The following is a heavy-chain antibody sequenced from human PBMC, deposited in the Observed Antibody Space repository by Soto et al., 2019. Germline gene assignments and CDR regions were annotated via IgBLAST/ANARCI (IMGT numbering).Heavy chain of an antibody. CDR3: ARGGETLFGVIDS. Sequence: ASVKVSCKASGYSFFSYYIHWVRQAPGQGLEWMGRFLASGGNTDYAQRFRGRISMTRDTSTTNTVSLELTSLTSDDTAVYYCARGGETLFGVIDSWGQGTRVTVSS. CDR2: FLASGGNT. CDR1: GYSFFSYY. V-gene: IGHV1-46*01. D-gene: IGHD3-3*01. J-gene: IGHJ4*02.